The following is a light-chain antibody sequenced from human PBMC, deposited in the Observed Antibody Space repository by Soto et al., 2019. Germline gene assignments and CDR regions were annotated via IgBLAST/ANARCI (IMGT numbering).Light chain of an antibody. V-gene: IGKV1-12*01. CDR1: QGVTNW. CDR2: AGS. J-gene: IGKJ1*01. CDR3: QQTGFFPWT. Sequence: DIQMTQSPSSVSASVGARVSITCRASQGVTNWVAWYQQKPGNAPKLLIYAGSSLESGVPSRFSGSGFGTDFTLSISSLQPEDFASDYCQQTGFFPWTFGQGTKVEIK.